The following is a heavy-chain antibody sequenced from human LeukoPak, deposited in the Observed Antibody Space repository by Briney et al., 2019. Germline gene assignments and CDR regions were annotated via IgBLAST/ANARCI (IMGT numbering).Heavy chain of an antibody. CDR3: ARDLGISGWYAPPLGYFDY. V-gene: IGHV1-2*02. CDR2: INTKSGAT. Sequence: ASVKVSCKASGYTFTGYYMHWVRQAPGQGLEWLGWINTKSGATNYAQNFQGRVTMTRDTSMSTTYMELKRLRSDDTAAYYCARDLGISGWYAPPLGYFDYWGQGTLLTVSS. J-gene: IGHJ4*02. D-gene: IGHD6-19*01. CDR1: GYTFTGYY.